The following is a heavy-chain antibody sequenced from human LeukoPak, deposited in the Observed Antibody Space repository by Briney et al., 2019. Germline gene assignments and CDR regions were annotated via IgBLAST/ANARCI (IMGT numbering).Heavy chain of an antibody. D-gene: IGHD2-2*01. CDR3: ARHAAFAEYQSHLTHFDY. CDR2: IYHSGST. V-gene: IGHV4-59*08. J-gene: IGHJ4*02. CDR1: GGSISSYY. Sequence: PSETLSLTCTVSGGSISSYYWSWIRQPPGKRLEWIGYIYHSGSTNYNSSLKSRVTISVDTSKNQYSLKLSSVTAADTAVYYCARHAAFAEYQSHLTHFDYWGQGTLVTVSS.